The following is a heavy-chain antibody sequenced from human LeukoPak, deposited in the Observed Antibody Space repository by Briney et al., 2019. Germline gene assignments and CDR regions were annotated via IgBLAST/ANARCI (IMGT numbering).Heavy chain of an antibody. J-gene: IGHJ4*02. CDR1: GFTFSSYG. Sequence: GGSLRLSCAASGFTFSSYGMHWVRQAPGKGLEWVAVISYDGSNKYYADSVKGRFTISRDNSKNTLYLQMNSLRAEDTAVYYCAKDSYYYDSSGYLLVVTYCDYWGQGTLVTVSS. CDR3: AKDSYYYDSSGYLLVVTYCDY. V-gene: IGHV3-30*18. D-gene: IGHD3-22*01. CDR2: ISYDGSNK.